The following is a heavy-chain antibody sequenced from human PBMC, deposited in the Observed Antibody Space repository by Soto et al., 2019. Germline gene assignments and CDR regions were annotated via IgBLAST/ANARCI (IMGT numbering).Heavy chain of an antibody. D-gene: IGHD6-6*01. CDR1: GYSLTSYY. CDR2: INPSGGST. Sequence: QVQLVQSGAEVKKPGASVKVSCKASGYSLTSYYMHWVRQAPGQGLEWMGIINPSGGSTSYAQKFPGIVTMASDTSTSTVYMELSSLRSEVTAVYYCASEYSSSSRYGMDVGGQGTTVTVSS. J-gene: IGHJ6*02. CDR3: ASEYSSSSRYGMDV. V-gene: IGHV1-46*01.